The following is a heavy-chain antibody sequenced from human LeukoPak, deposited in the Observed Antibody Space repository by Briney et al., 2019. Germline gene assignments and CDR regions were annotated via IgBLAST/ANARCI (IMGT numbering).Heavy chain of an antibody. CDR1: GYTFTSYA. CDR3: ARNLQVLRFLEWLSPFDY. D-gene: IGHD3-3*01. J-gene: IGHJ4*02. Sequence: ASVKVSCKASGYTFTSYAMHWVRQAPGQRLGWMGWINAGNGNTKYSQKFQGRVTITRDTSASTAYMELSSLRSEDTAVYYCARNLQVLRFLEWLSPFDYWGQGTLVTVSS. V-gene: IGHV1-3*01. CDR2: INAGNGNT.